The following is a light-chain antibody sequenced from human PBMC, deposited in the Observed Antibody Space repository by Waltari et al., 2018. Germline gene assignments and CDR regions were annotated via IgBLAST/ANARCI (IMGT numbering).Light chain of an antibody. CDR1: SSNIGINY. CDR3: VTWDDSLSGAV. J-gene: IGLJ7*01. V-gene: IGLV1-47*01. Sequence: QSVLTQPPSASGTPGQRVTISCSGSSSNIGINYVYWYQQLPGTAPKLLIYKNNQRPSGVPVRFSGSKSGTSASLAISGLRSEDEADYYCVTWDDSLSGAVFGGGTQLTVL. CDR2: KNN.